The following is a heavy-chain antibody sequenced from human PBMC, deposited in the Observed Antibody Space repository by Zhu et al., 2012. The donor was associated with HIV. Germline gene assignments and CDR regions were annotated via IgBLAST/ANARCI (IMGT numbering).Heavy chain of an antibody. Sequence: QVQLQESGPGLVKPSQTLSLTCTVSGGSISSGDYYWSWIRQPQEGLEWIAYIHHSGTTYYNPSLKSRLSISIDTSKNQFSLRLSSVSAVDTAVYFCARADGSGTYYYYYMDVWGKGTTVTVSS. CDR2: IHHSGTT. CDR3: ARADGSGTYYYYYMDV. CDR1: GGSISSGDYY. D-gene: IGHD3-10*01. J-gene: IGHJ6*03. V-gene: IGHV4-30-4*08.